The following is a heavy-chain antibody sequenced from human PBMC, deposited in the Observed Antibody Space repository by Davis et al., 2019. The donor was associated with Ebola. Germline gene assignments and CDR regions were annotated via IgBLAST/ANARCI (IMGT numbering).Heavy chain of an antibody. Sequence: SETLSLTCTVSGGSISSYYWSWIRQPPGKGLEWIGYIYYSGSTNYNPSLKSRVTISVDTSKNQFSLKLSSVTAADTAVYYCARVDYDFWSGYNWFDPWGQGTLVTASS. CDR3: ARVDYDFWSGYNWFDP. D-gene: IGHD3-3*01. CDR2: IYYSGST. CDR1: GGSISSYY. V-gene: IGHV4-59*01. J-gene: IGHJ5*02.